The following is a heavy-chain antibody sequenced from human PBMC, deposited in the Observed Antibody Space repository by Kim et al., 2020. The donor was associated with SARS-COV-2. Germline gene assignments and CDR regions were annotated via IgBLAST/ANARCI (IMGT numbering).Heavy chain of an antibody. CDR3: ARRLGGKGYFDS. J-gene: IGHJ4*02. V-gene: IGHV5-51*01. D-gene: IGHD3-9*01. Sequence: YSPSFRGQVTISADKSSDTAYLQFSSLKASDTATYFCARRLGGKGYFDSWGQGTLVIVSS.